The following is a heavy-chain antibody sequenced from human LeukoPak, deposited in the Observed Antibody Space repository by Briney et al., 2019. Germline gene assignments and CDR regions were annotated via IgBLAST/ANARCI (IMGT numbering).Heavy chain of an antibody. J-gene: IGHJ4*02. CDR1: GDSVSSNSAA. V-gene: IGHV6-1*01. Sequence: SQTLSLTCAISGDSVSSNSAAWNWIRQSPSRGLEWLGRTYFRPKLYNDYAVSVKSRITINPATSKNQLSLQLNSVTHEDTAVYYCARERYYYDSSGYPAYFAYWGQGTLVTVSS. CDR2: TYFRPKLYN. D-gene: IGHD3-22*01. CDR3: ARERYYYDSSGYPAYFAY.